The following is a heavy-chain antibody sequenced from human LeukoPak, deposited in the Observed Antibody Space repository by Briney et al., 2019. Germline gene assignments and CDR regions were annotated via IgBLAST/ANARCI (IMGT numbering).Heavy chain of an antibody. CDR2: INPNSGGT. CDR3: ARGAYSRSWFDP. D-gene: IGHD4-11*01. CDR1: GYTFTGYY. J-gene: IGHJ5*02. Sequence: ASVKVSCKASGYTFTGYYMHWVRQAPGRGLEWMGWINPNSGGTNYAQKFQGRVTMTRDTSISTAYMELSRLRSDDTAVYYCARGAYSRSWFDPWGQGTLVTVSS. V-gene: IGHV1-2*02.